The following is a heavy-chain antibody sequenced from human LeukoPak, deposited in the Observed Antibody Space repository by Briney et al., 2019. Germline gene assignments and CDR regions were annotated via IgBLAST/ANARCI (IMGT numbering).Heavy chain of an antibody. V-gene: IGHV4-38-2*02. J-gene: IGHJ3*02. CDR1: GYSISSGYY. D-gene: IGHD3-9*01. Sequence: SETLSLTCTVSGYSISSGYYWGWIRQPPGKGLEWIGSIYHSGSTYYNPSLKSRVTISVDTSKNQFSLKLSSVTAADTAVYYCARGPYDILTGPGAFDIRGQGTMVTVSS. CDR3: ARGPYDILTGPGAFDI. CDR2: IYHSGST.